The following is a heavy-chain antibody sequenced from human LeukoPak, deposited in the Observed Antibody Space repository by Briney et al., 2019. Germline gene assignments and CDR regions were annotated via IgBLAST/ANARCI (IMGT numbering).Heavy chain of an antibody. CDR3: ARDGNGESGYDYYYFDY. CDR2: ISSSGSYI. D-gene: IGHD5-12*01. J-gene: IGHJ4*02. CDR1: GSTFSSYS. Sequence: PGGSLRLSCAASGSTFSSYSMNWVRQAPGKGLEWVSSISSSGSYIYYADSVKGRFTISRDNAKNSLYLQMNSLRAEDTAVYYCARDGNGESGYDYYYFDYWGQGTLVTVSS. V-gene: IGHV3-21*01.